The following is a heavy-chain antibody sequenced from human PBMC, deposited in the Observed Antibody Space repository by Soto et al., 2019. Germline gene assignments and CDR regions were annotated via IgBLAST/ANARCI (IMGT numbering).Heavy chain of an antibody. CDR3: ARSLFDIVLMVYAIRFDP. D-gene: IGHD2-8*01. CDR2: IYHSGST. J-gene: IGHJ5*02. CDR1: GGSISSSNW. V-gene: IGHV4-4*02. Sequence: SETLSLTCAVSGGSISSSNWWSWVRQPPGKGLEWIGEIYHSGSTYYNPSLKSRVTISVDTSKNQFSLKLSSVTAADTAVYYCARSLFDIVLMVYAIRFDPWGQGTLVTVSS.